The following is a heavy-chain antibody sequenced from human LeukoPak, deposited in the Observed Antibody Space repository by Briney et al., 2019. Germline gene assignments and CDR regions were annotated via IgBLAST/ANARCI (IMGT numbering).Heavy chain of an antibody. D-gene: IGHD5-12*01. CDR3: ARGPSGYHNT. V-gene: IGHV3-23*01. CDR2: ISPSGDIT. J-gene: IGHJ4*02. Sequence: GGSLRLSCAASGFTFRKHGMNWVRQAPGKGLEWVSGISPSGDITYYADSVKGRFTISRDNSKNTLYLQMNSLRAEDTAVYYCARGPSGYHNTGGQGTLVTVSS. CDR1: GFTFRKHG.